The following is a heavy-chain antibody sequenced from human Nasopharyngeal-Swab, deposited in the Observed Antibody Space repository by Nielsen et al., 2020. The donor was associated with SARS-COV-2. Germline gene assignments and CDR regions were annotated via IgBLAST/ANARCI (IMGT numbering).Heavy chain of an antibody. CDR2: ITWNGGSI. V-gene: IGHV3-20*04. CDR3: ARDKSSTVTTSDY. CDR1: GFIFDDYA. Sequence: GGSLRLSCAASGFIFDDYAMNWVRQAPGKGLEWVSGITWNGGSIGYAESVKGRSTISRDSAKNPLYLQMNSLRAEDTALYYCARDKSSTVTTSDYWGQGTLVTVSS. D-gene: IGHD4-17*01. J-gene: IGHJ4*02.